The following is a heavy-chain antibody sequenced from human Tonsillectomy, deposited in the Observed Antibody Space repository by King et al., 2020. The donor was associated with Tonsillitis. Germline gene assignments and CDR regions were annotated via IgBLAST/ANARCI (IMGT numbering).Heavy chain of an antibody. CDR3: ARVDLDGYTSGWYDY. D-gene: IGHD6-19*01. CDR1: GFTFSSYS. Sequence: VQLVESGGGLVKPGGSLRLSCAASGFTFSSYSMNWVRQAPGKGLEWVSSISSSLSYIYYADSVKGRFTISRDNAKKSLYLQMNSLRAEDTAVYYCARVDLDGYTSGWYDYWGQGTLVTVSS. V-gene: IGHV3-21*01. CDR2: ISSSLSYI. J-gene: IGHJ4*02.